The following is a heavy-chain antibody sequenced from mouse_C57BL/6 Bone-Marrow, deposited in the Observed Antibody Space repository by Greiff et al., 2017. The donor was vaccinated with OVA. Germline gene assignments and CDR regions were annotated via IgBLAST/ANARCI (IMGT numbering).Heavy chain of an antibody. CDR2: ISSGGSYT. CDR1: GFTFSSYG. J-gene: IGHJ3*01. V-gene: IGHV5-6*02. CDR3: ARRVAY. Sequence: DVMLVESGGDLVKPGGSLKLSCAASGFTFSSYGMSWVRQTPDKRLEWVATISSGGSYTYYPDSVKGRFTISRDNAKNTLYLQMSSLKSEDTAMYYCARRVAYWGQGTLVTVSA.